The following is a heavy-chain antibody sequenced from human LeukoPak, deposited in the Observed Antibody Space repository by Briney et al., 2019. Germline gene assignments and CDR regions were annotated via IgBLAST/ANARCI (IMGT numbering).Heavy chain of an antibody. Sequence: PSETLSLTCTVSGGSISSYYWSWIRQPAGKGLEWIGRIYTSGSTNYNPSLKSRVTMSVDTSKNQFSLKLSSVTAADTAVYYCARAIAAAGTEQNWFDPWGQGTLVTVSS. V-gene: IGHV4-4*07. CDR1: GGSISSYY. D-gene: IGHD6-13*01. CDR3: ARAIAAAGTEQNWFDP. CDR2: IYTSGST. J-gene: IGHJ5*02.